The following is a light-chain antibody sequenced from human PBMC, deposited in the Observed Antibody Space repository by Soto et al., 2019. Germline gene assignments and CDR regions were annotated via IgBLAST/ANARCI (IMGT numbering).Light chain of an antibody. Sequence: QSVLTQPPSASGTPGQRVTISCSGSSSNIGSNYVYWYQQLPGTAPKLLIYSNNQRPSGVPDRFSGSKSGTSASLAISGLRSEDEVDDYCAAWDDSLSGVVFGGGTKLTVL. V-gene: IGLV1-47*02. J-gene: IGLJ2*01. CDR2: SNN. CDR1: SSNIGSNY. CDR3: AAWDDSLSGVV.